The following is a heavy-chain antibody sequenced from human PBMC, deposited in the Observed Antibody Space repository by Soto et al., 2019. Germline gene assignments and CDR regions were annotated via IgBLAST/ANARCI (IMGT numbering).Heavy chain of an antibody. J-gene: IGHJ6*02. CDR3: EKEQFGYGDLPAREGDDYGMDV. CDR1: GFTFSSYG. D-gene: IGHD4-17*01. Sequence: QVQLVESGGGVVQHGRSLRLSCAASGFTFSSYGMHWVRQAPGKGLEWVAVIWYDGSNKYYADSVKGQFTISRDNSKHALCPQRTGLGNDDTAVYYCEKEQFGYGDLPAREGDDYGMDVWGQGTTVTVS. V-gene: IGHV3-33*06. CDR2: IWYDGSNK.